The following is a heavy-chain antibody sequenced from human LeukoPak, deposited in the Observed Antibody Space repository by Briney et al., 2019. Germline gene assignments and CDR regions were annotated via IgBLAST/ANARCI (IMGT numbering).Heavy chain of an antibody. J-gene: IGHJ4*02. CDR3: ARGAAAANFDY. CDR2: ISSSSSYT. V-gene: IGHV3-21*05. Sequence: KAGGSLRLSCAASGFTFSHYSMNWVRQAPGKGLEWVSYISSSSSYTNYADSVKGRFTISRDNAKNSLYLQMNSLRAEDTAVYYCARGAAAANFDYWGQGTLVTVSS. CDR1: GFTFSHYS. D-gene: IGHD6-13*01.